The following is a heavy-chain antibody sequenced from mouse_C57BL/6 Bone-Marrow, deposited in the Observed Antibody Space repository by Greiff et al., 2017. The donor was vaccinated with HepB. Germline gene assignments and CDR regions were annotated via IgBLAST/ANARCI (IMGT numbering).Heavy chain of an antibody. D-gene: IGHD2-2*01. Sequence: EVKLVESGGGLVQPGGSLKLSCAASGFTFSDYYMYWVRQTPEKRLEWVAYISNGGGSTYYPDTVKGRFTISTDNATITLYLQMSRLTSEDTAMYYCARQGYGYPFAYWGQGTLVTVSA. V-gene: IGHV5-12*01. J-gene: IGHJ3*01. CDR3: ARQGYGYPFAY. CDR2: ISNGGGST. CDR1: GFTFSDYY.